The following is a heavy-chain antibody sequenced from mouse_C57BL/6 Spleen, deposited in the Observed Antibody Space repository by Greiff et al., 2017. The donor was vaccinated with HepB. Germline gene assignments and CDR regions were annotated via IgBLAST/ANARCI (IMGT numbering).Heavy chain of an antibody. Sequence: EVKLEESGGGLVKPGGSLKLSCAASGFTFGDYGMHWVRQAPEKGLEWVAYISSGSSTIYYADTVKGRFTISRDNAKNTLFLQMTSLRSEDTAMYYCARTDYGSSDYFDYWGQGTTLTVSS. D-gene: IGHD1-1*01. J-gene: IGHJ2*01. V-gene: IGHV5-17*01. CDR3: ARTDYGSSDYFDY. CDR1: GFTFGDYG. CDR2: ISSGSSTI.